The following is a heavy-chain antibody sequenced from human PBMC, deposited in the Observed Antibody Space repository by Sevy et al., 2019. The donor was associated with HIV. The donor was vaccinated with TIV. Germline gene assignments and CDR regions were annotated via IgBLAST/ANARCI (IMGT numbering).Heavy chain of an antibody. CDR2: ISSSTSTI. V-gene: IGHV3-48*02. J-gene: IGHJ3*02. Sequence: GGSLRLSCAASGFIFSSYNMNWVRQAPGRGLEWVSYISSSTSTIYYADSVKGRFTISSDNAKDSLYLQRNSVRDEEMAVYSCARENERADAFDIWGQGTMVTVSS. CDR1: GFIFSSYN. CDR3: ARENERADAFDI.